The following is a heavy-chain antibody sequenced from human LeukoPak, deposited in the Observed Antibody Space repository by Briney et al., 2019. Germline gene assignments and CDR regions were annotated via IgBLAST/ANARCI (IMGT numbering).Heavy chain of an antibody. J-gene: IGHJ5*02. CDR2: IYYTGNT. CDR1: GGSISNYY. D-gene: IGHD5-12*01. Sequence: PSETLSLTCTVSGGSISNYYWNWIRQPPGKGLEGIGYIYYTGNTNYNPSLKSRVTISVDTSKNQFSLKLSSVTAADTAVYYCARGNGYSGYDRWFDPWGQGTLVTVSS. CDR3: ARGNGYSGYDRWFDP. V-gene: IGHV4-59*01.